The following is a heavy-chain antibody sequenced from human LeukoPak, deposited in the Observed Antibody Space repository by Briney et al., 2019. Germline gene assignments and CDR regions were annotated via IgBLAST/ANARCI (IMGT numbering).Heavy chain of an antibody. CDR1: GFTFSNYW. D-gene: IGHD2-2*01. Sequence: GGSLRLSCAASGFTFSNYWMSWVRQGPGKGPEWVAHIQQDGSEKYYVDSVKGRFTISRDNSKNTLYLQMNSLRAEDTAVYYCARDVVVPAAYDAFDIWGQGTMVTVSS. CDR3: ARDVVVPAAYDAFDI. V-gene: IGHV3-7*03. CDR2: IQQDGSEK. J-gene: IGHJ3*02.